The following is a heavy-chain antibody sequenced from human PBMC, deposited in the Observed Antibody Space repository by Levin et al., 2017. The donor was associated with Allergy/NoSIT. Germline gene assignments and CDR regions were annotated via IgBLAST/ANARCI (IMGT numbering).Heavy chain of an antibody. CDR2: VSYHGWNK. CDR3: AKGGVGHTSSWYLDYFDQ. V-gene: IGHV3-30*18. J-gene: IGHJ4*02. CDR1: GFTFSSYN. Sequence: LTGGSLRLSCKASGFTFSSYNVYWVRQTPDRGLEWVAVVSYHGWNKHYEDSVKGRFTISRDNSNNTVFLQMDSLRREDTGVYFCAKGGVGHTSSWYLDYFDQWGQGTLVHVSS. D-gene: IGHD6-13*01.